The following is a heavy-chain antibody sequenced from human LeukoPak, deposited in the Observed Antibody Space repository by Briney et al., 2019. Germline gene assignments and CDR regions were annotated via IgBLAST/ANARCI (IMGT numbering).Heavy chain of an antibody. CDR2: INHSGST. Sequence: PSETLSLTCAVYGGSFSGYYWSWIRQPPGKGLEWIGEINHSGSTNYNPSLKSRVTISVDTSKNQFSLKLSSVTAADTAVYYCATGVTRYNYGMDVWGQGTTVTVSS. V-gene: IGHV4-34*01. D-gene: IGHD3-3*01. CDR3: ATGVTRYNYGMDV. J-gene: IGHJ6*02. CDR1: GGSFSGYY.